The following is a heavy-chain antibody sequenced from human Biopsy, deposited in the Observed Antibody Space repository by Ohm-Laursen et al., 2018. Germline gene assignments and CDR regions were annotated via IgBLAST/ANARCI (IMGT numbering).Heavy chain of an antibody. D-gene: IGHD6-13*01. Sequence: SLRLSCTAPGFSFDNYVMHWVRQAPGKGLEWVSGISWNSDSIGYADSVKGRFTISRDNAKNSLYLQMNSLRSEDTALYYCAKDRYPSSWHYYYGMDVWGQGTTVTVSS. CDR1: GFSFDNYV. J-gene: IGHJ6*02. CDR3: AKDRYPSSWHYYYGMDV. CDR2: ISWNSDSI. V-gene: IGHV3-9*01.